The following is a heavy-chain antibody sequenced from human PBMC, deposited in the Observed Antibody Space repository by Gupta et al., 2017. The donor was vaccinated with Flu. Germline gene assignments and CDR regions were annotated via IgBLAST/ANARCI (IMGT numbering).Heavy chain of an antibody. CDR3: AKTKIPVVTFDAFDM. J-gene: IGHJ3*02. Sequence: QVQLVESGGGVVQPGRSLRLSCSASGFTFSNHAFHWVRQAPGKGLEWVAVISNDGRDKFYADAGKGRFTISRDDSKNTLFLEMNSLRREDKAVYYCAKTKIPVVTFDAFDMWGRGTMVTVSS. D-gene: IGHD3-22*01. V-gene: IGHV3-30*18. CDR2: ISNDGRDK. CDR1: GFTFSNHA.